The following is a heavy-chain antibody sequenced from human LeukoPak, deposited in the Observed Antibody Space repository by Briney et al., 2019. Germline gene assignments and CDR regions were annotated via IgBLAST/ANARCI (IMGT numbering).Heavy chain of an antibody. D-gene: IGHD3-10*01. J-gene: IGHJ6*02. V-gene: IGHV3-7*01. CDR3: AREGWFGDVYYYYYYGIDV. CDR2: IKQDGSEK. CDR1: GFTFSSYW. Sequence: GGSLRLSCAASGFTFSSYWMSWVRQAPGKGLEWVANIKQDGSEKYYVDSVKGRFTISRDNAKNSLYLQMNSLRAEDTAVYYCAREGWFGDVYYYYYYGIDVWGQGTTVTVSS.